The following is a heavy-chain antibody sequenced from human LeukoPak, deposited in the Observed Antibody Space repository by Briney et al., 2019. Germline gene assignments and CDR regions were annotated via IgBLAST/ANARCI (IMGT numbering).Heavy chain of an antibody. CDR1: GGSISSGSYY. D-gene: IGHD1-26*01. J-gene: IGHJ6*03. CDR3: ARSDSGSYYSHYYYYMDV. Sequence: PSQTLSLTCTVSGGSISSGSYYWSWIRQPAGKGLEWIGRIYTSGSTNYNPSPKSRFTISVDTSKNQFSLKLSSVTAADTAVYYCARSDSGSYYSHYYYYMDVWGKGTTVTVSS. CDR2: IYTSGST. V-gene: IGHV4-61*02.